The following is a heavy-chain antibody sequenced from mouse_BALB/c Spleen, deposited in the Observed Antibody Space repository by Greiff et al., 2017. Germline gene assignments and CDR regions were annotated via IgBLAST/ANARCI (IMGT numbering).Heavy chain of an antibody. CDR2: IWGDGST. V-gene: IGHV2-6-7*01. Sequence: VMLVESGPGLVAPSQSLSITCTVSGFSLTGYGVNWVRQPPGKGLEWLGMIWGDGSTDYNSALKSRLSISKDNSKSQVFLKMNSLQTDDTARYYCARGALLRNWYFDVWGAGTTVTVSS. CDR1: GFSLTGYG. D-gene: IGHD1-1*01. J-gene: IGHJ1*01. CDR3: ARGALLRNWYFDV.